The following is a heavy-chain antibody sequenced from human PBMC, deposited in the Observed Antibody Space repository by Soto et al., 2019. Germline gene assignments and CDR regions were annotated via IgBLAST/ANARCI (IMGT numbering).Heavy chain of an antibody. V-gene: IGHV3-7*01. CDR2: IKEDGSEK. J-gene: IGHJ3*02. CDR3: ARQNMDCGNAVYYAFDI. D-gene: IGHD2-8*01. CDR1: GFTFSRYW. Sequence: PGGSLRLSCAASGFTFSRYWMSWVRQAPWKGLEWVANIKEDGSEKYYVDSVNGRFTISRDNAKNSLYLQMTSLRAEDSAVYYCARQNMDCGNAVYYAFDIWGQGTVVT.